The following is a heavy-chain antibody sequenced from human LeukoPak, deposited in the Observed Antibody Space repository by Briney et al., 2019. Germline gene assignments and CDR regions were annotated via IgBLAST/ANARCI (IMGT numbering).Heavy chain of an antibody. V-gene: IGHV3-21*01. CDR1: GFTFSSYS. D-gene: IGHD3-3*01. CDR2: ISSSSSYI. J-gene: IGHJ6*03. Sequence: PGGSLRLSCAASGFTFSSYSMNWVRQALGKGLVWVLSISSSSSYIYYADSVKGRFTISRDNAKNSLYLQMNSLRAEDTAVYYCARPRITIFGVVTNYYYYMDVWGKGTTVTVSS. CDR3: ARPRITIFGVVTNYYYYMDV.